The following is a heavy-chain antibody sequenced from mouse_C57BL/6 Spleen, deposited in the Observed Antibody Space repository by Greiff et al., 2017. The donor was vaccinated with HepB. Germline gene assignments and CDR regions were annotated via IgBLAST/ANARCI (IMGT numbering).Heavy chain of an antibody. D-gene: IGHD2-5*01. CDR1: GYTFTSYW. V-gene: IGHV1-59*01. CDR2: IDPSDSYT. CDR3: ARGYYSNYGYAMDY. J-gene: IGHJ4*01. Sequence: QVQLQQSGAELVRPGTSVKLSCKASGYTFTSYWMHWVKQRPGQGLEWIGVIDPSDSYTNYNQKFKGKATLTVDTSSSTAYMQLSSLTSEDSAVYYCARGYYSNYGYAMDYWGQGTSVTVSS.